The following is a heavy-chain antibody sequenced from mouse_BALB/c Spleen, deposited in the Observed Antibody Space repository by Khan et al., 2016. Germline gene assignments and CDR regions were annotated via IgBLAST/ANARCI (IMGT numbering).Heavy chain of an antibody. CDR2: ISYSGST. D-gene: IGHD1-1*01. J-gene: IGHJ4*01. V-gene: IGHV3-2*02. CDR1: GYSITSDYA. CDR3: ARSDYGDKDAMDY. Sequence: EVQLQESGPGLVKPSQSLSLTCTVTGYSITSDYAWNWIRQFPGNRLEWMGYISYSGSTSYNPSLKSRISITRAPSKTQFFLQLNSVTSEDTATYYCARSDYGDKDAMDYWGQGTSVTVSS.